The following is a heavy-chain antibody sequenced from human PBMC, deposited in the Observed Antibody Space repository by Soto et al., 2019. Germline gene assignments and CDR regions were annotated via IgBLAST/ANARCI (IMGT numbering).Heavy chain of an antibody. Sequence: GGSLRLSCAASGFTFSSNGMHWVRQSPGKGLEWVTFISYDGSYKYHADSVKGRFTISRDNSKNTLYLQMNTLRPEDMAVYYCASKHPYRYGVDVWGQGTTVTVSS. J-gene: IGHJ6*02. CDR1: GFTFSSNG. CDR2: ISYDGSYK. V-gene: IGHV3-30*03. CDR3: ASKHPYRYGVDV.